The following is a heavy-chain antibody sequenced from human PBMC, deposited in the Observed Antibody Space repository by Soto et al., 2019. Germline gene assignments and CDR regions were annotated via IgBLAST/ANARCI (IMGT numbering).Heavy chain of an antibody. D-gene: IGHD3-3*01. CDR3: ARDFWSGYPLYYYYGMDV. J-gene: IGHJ6*02. CDR2: ISSSGSTI. CDR1: GFTFSRYE. V-gene: IGHV3-48*03. Sequence: LXLSCAASGFTFSRYEMNWVRQAPGKGLEWVSYISSSGSTIYYADSVKGRFTISRDNAKNSLYLQMDSLRGEDTAIYYCARDFWSGYPLYYYYGMDVWGQGTTVTVSS.